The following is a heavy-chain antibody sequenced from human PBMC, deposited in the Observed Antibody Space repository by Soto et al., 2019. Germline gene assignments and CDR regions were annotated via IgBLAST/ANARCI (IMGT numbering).Heavy chain of an antibody. CDR1: GFSLSTSGMC. CDR3: ARIRRGITGTTGYYYYMDV. CDR2: IDWDDDK. D-gene: IGHD1-7*01. V-gene: IGHV2-70*11. J-gene: IGHJ6*03. Sequence: GSGPTLLNPTQTLTLTCTFSGFSLSTSGMCVSWIRQPPGKALEWLARIDWDDDKYYNTSLKTRLTISKDTSKNQEVLTMTNMDPVDTATYYCARIRRGITGTTGYYYYMDVWGKGTTVTVSS.